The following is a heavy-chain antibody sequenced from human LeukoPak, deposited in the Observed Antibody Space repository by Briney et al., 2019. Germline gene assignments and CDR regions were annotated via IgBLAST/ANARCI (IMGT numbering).Heavy chain of an antibody. CDR1: GFTVSSNY. D-gene: IGHD4-17*01. CDR2: IYSGGST. Sequence: GGSLRLSCAASGFTVSSNYMSWVRQAPGKGLEWVSVIYSGGSTYYADSVKGRFTISRDNSKNTLYLQMNSLRAEDTAVYYCARDSYGDHENCWGQGTLVTVSS. CDR3: ARDSYGDHENC. V-gene: IGHV3-53*01. J-gene: IGHJ4*02.